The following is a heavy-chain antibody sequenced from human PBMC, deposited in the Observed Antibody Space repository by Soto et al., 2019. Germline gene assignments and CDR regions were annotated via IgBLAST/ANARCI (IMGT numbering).Heavy chain of an antibody. CDR3: APVSGYEGLRFDP. CDR1: GGSISSGDYY. J-gene: IGHJ5*02. Sequence: QVQLQESGPGLVKPSQTLSLTCTVSGGSISSGDYYWSWIRQPPGKGLEWIGYMYYSGSTYYNPSLKSRVTISGDPSKNQFPLKLSSVPAADTAVYYCAPVSGYEGLRFDPWGQGTLVTVSS. CDR2: MYYSGST. V-gene: IGHV4-30-4*01. D-gene: IGHD5-12*01.